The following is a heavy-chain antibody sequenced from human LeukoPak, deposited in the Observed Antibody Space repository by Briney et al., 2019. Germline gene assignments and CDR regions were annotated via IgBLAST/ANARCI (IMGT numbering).Heavy chain of an antibody. CDR2: ISSSSSYI. J-gene: IGHJ4*02. CDR1: GFTFSSYS. V-gene: IGHV3-21*01. D-gene: IGHD2-15*01. Sequence: GGSLGLSCAASGFTFSSYSMNWVRQAPGKGLEWVSSISSSSSYIYYADSVKGRFTISRDNAKNSLYLQMNSLRAEDTAVYYCARTYCSGGSCHPRGYYFDYWGQGTLVTVSS. CDR3: ARTYCSGGSCHPRGYYFDY.